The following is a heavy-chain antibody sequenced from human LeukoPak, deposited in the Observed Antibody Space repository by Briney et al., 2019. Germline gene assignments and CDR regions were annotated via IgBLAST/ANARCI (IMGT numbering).Heavy chain of an antibody. J-gene: IGHJ4*02. CDR3: ARSRYGYSTSWFSY. Sequence: GASMKVSCKASGYTFTGYHIHWVRQAPGQGLEWMGWINPNSGGTNFAQKFQGRVTMTRDTSISTTYMGLSSLNSDDTAVYYCARSRYGYSTSWFSYWGQGTLVTVSS. D-gene: IGHD6-13*01. CDR1: GYTFTGYH. CDR2: INPNSGGT. V-gene: IGHV1-2*02.